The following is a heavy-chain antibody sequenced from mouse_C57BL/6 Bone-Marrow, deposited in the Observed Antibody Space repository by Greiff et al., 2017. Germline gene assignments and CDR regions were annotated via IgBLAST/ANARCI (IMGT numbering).Heavy chain of an antibody. CDR1: GYSITSGYY. CDR3: AREGVITTVVATYWYFDV. Sequence: ESGPGLVKPSQSLSLTCSVTGYSITSGYYWNWIRQFPGNKLEWMGYISYDGSNNYNPSLKNRISITRDTSKNQFFLKLNSVTTEDTATYYCAREGVITTVVATYWYFDVWGTGTTVTVSS. J-gene: IGHJ1*03. D-gene: IGHD1-1*01. CDR2: ISYDGSN. V-gene: IGHV3-6*01.